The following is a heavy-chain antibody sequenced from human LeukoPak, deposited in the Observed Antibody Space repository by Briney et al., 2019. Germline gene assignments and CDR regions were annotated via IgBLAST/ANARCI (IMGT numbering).Heavy chain of an antibody. V-gene: IGHV3-23*01. CDR3: ARVKDYDFWSGYRYYYYGMDV. Sequence: PGGSLRLSCAASGFTFSSYAMSWVRQAPGKGLEWVSAISGSGGSTYYADSVKGRFTISRDNAKNSLYLQMNSLRDEDTAVYYCARVKDYDFWSGYRYYYYGMDVWGQGTTVTVSS. D-gene: IGHD3-3*01. CDR1: GFTFSSYA. J-gene: IGHJ6*02. CDR2: ISGSGGST.